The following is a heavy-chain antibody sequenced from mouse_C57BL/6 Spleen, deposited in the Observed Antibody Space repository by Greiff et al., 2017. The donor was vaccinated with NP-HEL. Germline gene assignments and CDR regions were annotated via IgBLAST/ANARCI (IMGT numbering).Heavy chain of an antibody. J-gene: IGHJ1*03. V-gene: IGHV10-1*01. CDR3: VSHSNPYWYFDV. Sequence: DAGGGLVQPKGSLKLSCAASGFSFNTYAMNWVRQAPGKGLEWVARIRSKSNNYATYYADSVKDRFTISRDDSESMLYLQMNNLKTEDTAMYYCVSHSNPYWYFDVWGTGTTVTVSS. CDR2: IRSKSNNYAT. D-gene: IGHD2-5*01. CDR1: GFSFNTYA.